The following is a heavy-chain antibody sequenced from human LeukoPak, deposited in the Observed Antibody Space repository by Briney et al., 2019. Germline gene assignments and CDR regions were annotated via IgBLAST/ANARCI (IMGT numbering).Heavy chain of an antibody. CDR1: GFTFSSYG. CDR2: IRYDGSYK. Sequence: GGSLRLSCAASGFTFSSYGMHWVRQAPGKGLEWVAFIRYDGSYKYYADSVKGRFTISRDNAKNSLYLQMNSLRVEDTAVYYCAKERQEGATPFDYWGQGSLVTVSS. V-gene: IGHV3-30*02. CDR3: AKERQEGATPFDY. D-gene: IGHD1-26*01. J-gene: IGHJ4*02.